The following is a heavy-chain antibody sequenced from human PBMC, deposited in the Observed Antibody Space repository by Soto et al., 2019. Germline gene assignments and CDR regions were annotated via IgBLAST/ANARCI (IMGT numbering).Heavy chain of an antibody. Sequence: QVQLVQSGAEVKKPGSSVKVSCKASGGTFSSYAISWVRQAPGQGLEWMGGIIPIFGTANYAQKFQGRVTITADESTSTAYIELSSLRSEDTAVYYCARDSPADSSGYYRGWFDPWGQGTLVTVSS. CDR1: GGTFSSYA. CDR2: IIPIFGTA. CDR3: ARDSPADSSGYYRGWFDP. D-gene: IGHD3-22*01. V-gene: IGHV1-69*12. J-gene: IGHJ5*02.